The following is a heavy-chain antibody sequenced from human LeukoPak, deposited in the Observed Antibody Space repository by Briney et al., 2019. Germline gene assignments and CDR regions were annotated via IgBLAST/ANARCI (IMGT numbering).Heavy chain of an antibody. CDR3: ARGIYFDY. Sequence: GRSLRLSCAASGFILSDYSMTWVRQAPGKGLEWVSHISSGGSTIYYADSVKGRFTISRDNARSSVYLIMSSLRDEDTAVYYCARGIYFDYWGQGTLVTVSS. J-gene: IGHJ4*02. V-gene: IGHV3-48*02. CDR2: ISSGGSTI. CDR1: GFILSDYS.